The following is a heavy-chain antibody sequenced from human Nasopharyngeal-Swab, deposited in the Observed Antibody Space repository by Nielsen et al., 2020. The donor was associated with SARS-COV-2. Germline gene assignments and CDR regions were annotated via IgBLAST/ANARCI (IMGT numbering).Heavy chain of an antibody. D-gene: IGHD3-10*01. CDR2: ISSYNGDT. Sequence: ASVKVSCKASGYTFTSFGISWVRQAPGQGLEWMGWISSYNGDTHYAHSLQGRIAMTTDTSTSTAYLELRSLRSDDTAMYYCATAYGSVSSPEYRGQGTLVTVSS. J-gene: IGHJ4*02. V-gene: IGHV1-18*01. CDR3: ATAYGSVSSPEY. CDR1: GYTFTSFG.